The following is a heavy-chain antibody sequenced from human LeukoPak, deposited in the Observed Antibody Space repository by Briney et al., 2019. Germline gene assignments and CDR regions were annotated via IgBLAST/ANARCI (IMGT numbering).Heavy chain of an antibody. D-gene: IGHD6-19*01. CDR3: AREGSGWYLSVRYYYMDV. CDR2: IKEDGSEK. J-gene: IGHJ6*03. Sequence: PGGSLRLSCVASEFTFSNYWMSWVRQAPGKGLEWVANIKEDGSEKYYVDSVKGRFTISRDNAKNSVYLQMNSLRAEDTAVYYCAREGSGWYLSVRYYYMDVWGKGTTVTVSS. CDR1: EFTFSNYW. V-gene: IGHV3-7*01.